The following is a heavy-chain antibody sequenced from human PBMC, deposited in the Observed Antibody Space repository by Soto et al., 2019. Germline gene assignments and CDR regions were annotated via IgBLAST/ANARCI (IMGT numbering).Heavy chain of an antibody. V-gene: IGHV4-34*01. CDR2: INHSGST. Sequence: SETLSLTCAVYGGSFSGYYWSWIRQPPGKGLEWIGEINHSGSTNYNPSLKSRVTISVDTSKNQFSLKLSSVTAADTAVYYCARNYYDFWSGYYYENWFDPWGQGTLVTVSS. D-gene: IGHD3-3*01. J-gene: IGHJ5*02. CDR3: ARNYYDFWSGYYYENWFDP. CDR1: GGSFSGYY.